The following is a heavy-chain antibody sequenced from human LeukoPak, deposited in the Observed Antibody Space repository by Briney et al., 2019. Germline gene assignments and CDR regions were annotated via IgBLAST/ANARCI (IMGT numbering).Heavy chain of an antibody. CDR3: ARANPPGISFFDY. Sequence: GGSLRLSCAASGFTFSSYSMNWVRQAPGKGLEWVSSISSSSSSIYYADSVKGRFAISRDNAKNSLYLQMNSLRAEDTAVYYCARANPPGISFFDYWGQGTLVTVSS. D-gene: IGHD2-15*01. V-gene: IGHV3-21*01. CDR2: ISSSSSSI. CDR1: GFTFSSYS. J-gene: IGHJ4*02.